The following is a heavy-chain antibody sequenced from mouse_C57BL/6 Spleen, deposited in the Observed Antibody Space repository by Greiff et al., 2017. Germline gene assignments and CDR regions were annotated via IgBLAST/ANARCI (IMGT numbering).Heavy chain of an antibody. Sequence: VQLVESGPGLVAPSQSLSITCTVSGFSLTSYGVDWVRQSPGKGLEWLGVIWGVGSTNYNSALKSRLSISKDNSKSQVFLKMNSLQTDDTAMYYCASATGTGAMDYWGQGTSVTVSS. J-gene: IGHJ4*01. V-gene: IGHV2-6*01. D-gene: IGHD4-1*01. CDR1: GFSLTSYG. CDR3: ASATGTGAMDY. CDR2: IWGVGST.